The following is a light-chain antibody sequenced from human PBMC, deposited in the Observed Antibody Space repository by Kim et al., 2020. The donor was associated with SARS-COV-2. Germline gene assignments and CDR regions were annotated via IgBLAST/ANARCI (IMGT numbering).Light chain of an antibody. CDR1: QSVSSNF. CDR2: GAS. V-gene: IGKV3-20*01. CDR3: QQYGNPPIT. J-gene: IGKJ5*01. Sequence: PGERATLPCRASQSVSSNFLAWYQQKPGQAPRLLIYGASNRATDIPDRFSGSGSGTDFTLTISRLEPEDFAVYSCQQYGNPPITFGQGTRLEIK.